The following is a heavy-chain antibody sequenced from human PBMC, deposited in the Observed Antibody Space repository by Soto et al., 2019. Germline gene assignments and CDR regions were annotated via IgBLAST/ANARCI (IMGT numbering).Heavy chain of an antibody. D-gene: IGHD3-10*01. CDR3: AFGEESRYYYYGMDV. CDR1: GLTFSSYS. V-gene: IGHV3-48*01. Sequence: EVQLVESGGGLVQRGGSLRLSCAASGLTFSSYSMNWVRQAPGKGLEWVSYISSSSSTINYADSVKGRFTISRDNAKNSLYLQMNSLRADDTAVYYCAFGEESRYYYYGMDVWGQGTTVTVSS. J-gene: IGHJ6*02. CDR2: ISSSSSTI.